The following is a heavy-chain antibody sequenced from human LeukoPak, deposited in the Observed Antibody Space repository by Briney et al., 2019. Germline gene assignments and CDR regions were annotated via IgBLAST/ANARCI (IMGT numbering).Heavy chain of an antibody. J-gene: IGHJ6*03. CDR1: GGSISSSSYY. CDR2: ICYSGST. Sequence: SSETLSLTCTVSGGSISSSSYYWGWIRQPPGKGLEWIGSICYSGSTYYNPSLKSRVTISVDTSKNQFSLKLSSVTAADTAVYYCARLGSGRTHYYYYMDVWGKGTTVTVSS. V-gene: IGHV4-39*01. D-gene: IGHD3-10*01. CDR3: ARLGSGRTHYYYYMDV.